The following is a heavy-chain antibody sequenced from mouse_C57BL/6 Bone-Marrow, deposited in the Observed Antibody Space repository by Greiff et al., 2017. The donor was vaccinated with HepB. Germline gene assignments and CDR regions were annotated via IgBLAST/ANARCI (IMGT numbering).Heavy chain of an antibody. CDR2: IYPGNSDT. D-gene: IGHD2-4*01. CDR1: GYTFTSYW. CDR3: TRRPIYYDYDRYWYFDV. J-gene: IGHJ1*03. V-gene: IGHV1-5*01. Sequence: EVQLQQSGTVLARPGASVKMSCKTSGYTFTSYWMHWVNQRPGQGLEWIGAIYPGNSDTSYNQKFKGKAKLTAVTSASTAYMELSSLTNEDSAVYYCTRRPIYYDYDRYWYFDVWGTGTTVTVSS.